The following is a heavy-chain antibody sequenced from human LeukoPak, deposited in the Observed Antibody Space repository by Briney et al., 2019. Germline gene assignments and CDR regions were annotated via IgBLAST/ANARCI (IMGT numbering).Heavy chain of an antibody. CDR2: INPNSGGT. J-gene: IGHJ6*03. CDR3: ARGAAAGRFSLRPSGAYYMDV. D-gene: IGHD6-13*01. V-gene: IGHV1-2*04. CDR1: GYTFTGYY. Sequence: ASVKVSCKASGYTFTGYYMHWVRQAPGQGLEWMGWINPNSGGTNCAQKFQGWVTMTRDTSISTAFMELSRLRSDDTAVYYCARGAAAGRFSLRPSGAYYMDVWGKGTTVTVSS.